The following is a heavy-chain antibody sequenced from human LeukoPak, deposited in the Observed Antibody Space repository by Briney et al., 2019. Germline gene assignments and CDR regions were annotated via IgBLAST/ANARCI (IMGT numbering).Heavy chain of an antibody. J-gene: IGHJ1*01. CDR3: ARGRQLHLGELFPFAEFFQP. Sequence: ASVKVSCKASGYTFTGYYLHWVRQAPGQGFEWMGWISPNSGGTSYAQNFQGRVIMTRDTSISTAYMELRSLSSDDTAVYYCARGRQLHLGELFPFAEFFQPWGQGTLVTVFS. CDR1: GYTFTGYY. D-gene: IGHD3-16*01. CDR2: ISPNSGGT. V-gene: IGHV1-2*02.